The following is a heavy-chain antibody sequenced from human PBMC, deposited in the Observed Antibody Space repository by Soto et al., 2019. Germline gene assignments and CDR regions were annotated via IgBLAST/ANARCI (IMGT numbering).Heavy chain of an antibody. D-gene: IGHD5-12*01. V-gene: IGHV3-23*01. Sequence: EVQLLESGGGLVQPGGSLRLSCAASGFTFSSYVMSWVRQAPGRGLEWVSGISVSGGSTYYADSVKGRFTISRDNSKNTLSLQMNSLRAEDTAIYYCAKDRREGYNYDNFAYWGQGTLVTVSS. J-gene: IGHJ4*02. CDR1: GFTFSSYV. CDR2: ISVSGGST. CDR3: AKDRREGYNYDNFAY.